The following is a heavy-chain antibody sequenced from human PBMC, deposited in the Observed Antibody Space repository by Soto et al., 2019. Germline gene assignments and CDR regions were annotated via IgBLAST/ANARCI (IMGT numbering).Heavy chain of an antibody. J-gene: IGHJ3*02. CDR2: ISSSSSTI. CDR3: ARGSHYYDSSGTSSGAFDI. D-gene: IGHD3-22*01. V-gene: IGHV3-48*01. CDR1: GFTFSSYS. Sequence: GSLRLSCAASGFTFSSYSMNWVRQAPGKGLEWVSYISSSSSTIYYADSVKGRFTISRDNAKNSLYLQMNSLRSEDTAVYYCARGSHYYDSSGTSSGAFDIWGPGTMVTV.